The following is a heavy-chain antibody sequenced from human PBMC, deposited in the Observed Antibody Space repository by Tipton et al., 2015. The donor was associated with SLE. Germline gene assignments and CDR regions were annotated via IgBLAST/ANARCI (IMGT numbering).Heavy chain of an antibody. CDR3: ARHEVSGIGYFQH. Sequence: TLSLTCTVSGGSISRSSFYWGWIRQPPGKKLEWLGSIHYSGSTYYNPPLKSRVNISVDTSKNQFSLKLTSVTAADTGVYYCARHEVSGIGYFQHWGQGTLVTVSS. CDR1: GGSISRSSFY. CDR2: IHYSGST. J-gene: IGHJ1*01. V-gene: IGHV4-39*07. D-gene: IGHD6-19*01.